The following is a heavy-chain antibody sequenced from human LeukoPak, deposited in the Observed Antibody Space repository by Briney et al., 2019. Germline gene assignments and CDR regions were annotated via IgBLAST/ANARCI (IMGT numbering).Heavy chain of an antibody. CDR1: GYSISSGYY. Sequence: SETLSLTCTVSGYSISSGYYRGWIRQPPGKGLEWIGSIYHSGSTYYNPSLKSRVTISVDTSKNQFSLKLSSVTAADTAVYYCARTIPIVGATQGGNFDYWGQGTLVTVSS. CDR3: ARTIPIVGATQGGNFDY. D-gene: IGHD1-26*01. J-gene: IGHJ4*02. V-gene: IGHV4-38-2*02. CDR2: IYHSGST.